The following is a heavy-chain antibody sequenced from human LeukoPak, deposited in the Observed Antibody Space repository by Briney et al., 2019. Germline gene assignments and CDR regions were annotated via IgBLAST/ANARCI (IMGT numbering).Heavy chain of an antibody. V-gene: IGHV1-2*02. CDR3: ARAVVVVAATVDY. J-gene: IGHJ4*02. D-gene: IGHD2-15*01. CDR2: INPNSGGT. CDR1: GYTFTGYY. Sequence: ASVKVSCKASGYTFTGYYMHWVRQAPGQGLEWMGWINPNSGGTNYAQKFQGRVTMTRDTSISTAYMELSRLRSDDTGVYYCARAVVVVAATVDYWGQGTLVTVSS.